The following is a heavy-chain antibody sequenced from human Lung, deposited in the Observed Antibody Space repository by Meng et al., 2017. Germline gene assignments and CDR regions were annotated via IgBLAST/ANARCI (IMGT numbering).Heavy chain of an antibody. V-gene: IGHV4-34*01. CDR2: INHSGST. J-gene: IGHJ4*02. CDR1: CGSFSDYY. Sequence: QVQLQQWGAGLLKPSETLPLTCVVSCGSFSDYYWSWIRQPPGKGLEWIGEINHSGSTNYNPSLESRATISVDTSQNNLSLKLSSVTAADSAVYYCARGPTTMAHDFDYWGQGTLVTVSS. CDR3: ARGPTTMAHDFDY. D-gene: IGHD4-11*01.